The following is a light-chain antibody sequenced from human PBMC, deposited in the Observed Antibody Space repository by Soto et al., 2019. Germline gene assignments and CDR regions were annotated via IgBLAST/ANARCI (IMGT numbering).Light chain of an antibody. J-gene: IGKJ5*01. CDR3: QHFSSPIS. Sequence: DIVLTQSPGTLSLSPGDRATLSCRASQSVTSGSLAWYIHNPGQAPRLLIYGASTRATGIPDRFSGGGSRTDFTLTITRLDPEEFAVYDCQHFSSPISFGQGTRLEIK. CDR2: GAS. V-gene: IGKV3-20*01. CDR1: QSVTSGS.